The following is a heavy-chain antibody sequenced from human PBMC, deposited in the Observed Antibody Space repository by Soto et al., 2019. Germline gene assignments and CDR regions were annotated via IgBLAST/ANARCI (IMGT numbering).Heavy chain of an antibody. CDR3: ARGRTSSPTPGDY. V-gene: IGHV4-4*02. Sequence: PSETMDLTCAVSSGSIDNVYGWSWVRQSPGKGLEWIGYIYHSGSTYYNPSLKSRVTISVDRSKNQFSLKLSSVTAADTAVYYCARGRTSSPTPGDYWGQGTLVTVSS. CDR1: SGSIDNVYG. D-gene: IGHD2-2*01. J-gene: IGHJ4*02. CDR2: IYHSGST.